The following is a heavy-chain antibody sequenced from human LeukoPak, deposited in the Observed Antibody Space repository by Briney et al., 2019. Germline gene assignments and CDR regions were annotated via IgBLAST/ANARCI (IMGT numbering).Heavy chain of an antibody. Sequence: PSETLSLTCTVSGDSISSYYWSWIRQPAGKGLEWIGRIYTGGSTNYNPSLKSRVTMSVDTSNNQFSLKLSSVTAADTAVYYCARGRGDFQLLYYFDYWGQGTLVTVSS. J-gene: IGHJ4*02. CDR2: IYTGGST. D-gene: IGHD2-2*01. CDR3: ARGRGDFQLLYYFDY. V-gene: IGHV4-4*07. CDR1: GDSISSYY.